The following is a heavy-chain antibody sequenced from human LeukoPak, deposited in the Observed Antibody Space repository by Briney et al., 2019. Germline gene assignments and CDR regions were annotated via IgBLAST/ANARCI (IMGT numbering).Heavy chain of an antibody. CDR2: IIPIFGTA. D-gene: IGHD3-9*01. V-gene: IGHV1-69*13. CDR1: GGTFSSYA. CDR3: ARDRYYDILTGFTL. J-gene: IGHJ4*02. Sequence: ASVKVSCKASGGTFSSYAISWVRQAPGQGLEWMGGIIPIFGTANYAQKFQGRVTITADESTSTAYMELSSLRSEDTAVYYCARDRYYDILTGFTLWGQGTLVTVSS.